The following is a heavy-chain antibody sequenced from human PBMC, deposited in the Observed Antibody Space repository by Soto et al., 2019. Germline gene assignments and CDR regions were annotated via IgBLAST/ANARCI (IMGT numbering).Heavy chain of an antibody. Sequence: QVQLQESGPGLVKPSQTLSLTCTVSGGSISSGGYYWSWIRQHPGKGLEWIGYIYYSGSTYYNPSLKSRVTISVDTSKDQFSLQLSSVPAADTAVYSCARDLQYSRLFYGMDVWGQGTTVTVSS. CDR2: IYYSGST. J-gene: IGHJ6*02. V-gene: IGHV4-31*03. CDR3: ARDLQYSRLFYGMDV. CDR1: GGSISSGGYY. D-gene: IGHD6-13*01.